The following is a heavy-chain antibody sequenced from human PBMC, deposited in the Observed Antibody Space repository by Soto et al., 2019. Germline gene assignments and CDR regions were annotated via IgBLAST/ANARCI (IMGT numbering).Heavy chain of an antibody. J-gene: IGHJ5*02. CDR1: GGSISSGGYA. CDR3: ARDSLTGNYFDP. Sequence: ESGSGLVKPSQTLSLTCAVSGGSISSGGYAWNWIRQPPGKGLEWIGYIYHSGYTSYNPSRKNRVTISFNKSKNQFSLTLSFVTAADPAVYYCARDSLTGNYFDPWGQGTLVTVSS. CDR2: IYHSGYT. D-gene: IGHD1-7*01. V-gene: IGHV4-30-2*01.